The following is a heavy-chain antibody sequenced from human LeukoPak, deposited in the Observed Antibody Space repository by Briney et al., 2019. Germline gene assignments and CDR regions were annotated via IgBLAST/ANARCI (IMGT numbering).Heavy chain of an antibody. D-gene: IGHD3-3*02. CDR1: GGSISSSSYY. CDR2: IYYSGST. J-gene: IGHJ4*02. V-gene: IGHV4-39*07. CDR3: ARDRLAESFDY. Sequence: PSETLSLTCTVSGGSISSSSYYWGWIRQPPGKGLEWIGSIYYSGSTYYNRSLKSRVTISVDTSKNQFSLKLSSVTAADTAVYYCARDRLAESFDYWGQGTLVTVSS.